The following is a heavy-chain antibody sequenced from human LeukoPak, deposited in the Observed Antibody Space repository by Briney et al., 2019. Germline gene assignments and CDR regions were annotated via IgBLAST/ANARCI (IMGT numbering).Heavy chain of an antibody. Sequence: SETLSLTCAASGVTINTYYWTWIRQPPGKGLEWIAYIQVGGSTNCSPYLKSRVTMSLDTSKNQFSLKLSSVSAADTAVYYCARGSTVTPYYFDYWGQGTLVTVSS. J-gene: IGHJ4*02. CDR1: GVTINTYY. CDR2: IQVGGST. V-gene: IGHV4-59*01. CDR3: ARGSTVTPYYFDY. D-gene: IGHD4-17*01.